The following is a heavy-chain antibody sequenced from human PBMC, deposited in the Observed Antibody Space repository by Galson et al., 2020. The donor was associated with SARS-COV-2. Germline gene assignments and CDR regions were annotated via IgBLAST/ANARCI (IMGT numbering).Heavy chain of an antibody. V-gene: IGHV3-30*04. D-gene: IGHD3-3*01. Sequence: GGSLRLSCAASGFTFSSYAMHWVRQAPGKGLEWVAVISYDGSNKYYADSVKGRFTISRDNSKNTLYLQMNSLRAEDTAVYYCARAQSGYYSWFDPWGQGTLVTVSS. CDR2: ISYDGSNK. J-gene: IGHJ5*02. CDR1: GFTFSSYA. CDR3: ARAQSGYYSWFDP.